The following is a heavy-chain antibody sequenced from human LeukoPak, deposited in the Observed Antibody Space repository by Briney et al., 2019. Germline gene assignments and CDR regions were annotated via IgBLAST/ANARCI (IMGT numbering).Heavy chain of an antibody. CDR1: GFKFDDYG. J-gene: IGHJ6*03. V-gene: IGHV3-20*04. CDR2: IYWNGETT. CDR3: ARSPLDYCGGDCYSDNYYYYYYMDV. D-gene: IGHD2-21*01. Sequence: AGGSLRLSCTASGFKFDDYGMSWVRQTPGKGLEWVSAIYWNGETTTYADSVKGRFTISRDNAMNSVFLQMNSLRAEDTAFYYCARSPLDYCGGDCYSDNYYYYYYMDVWGKGTTVTVSS.